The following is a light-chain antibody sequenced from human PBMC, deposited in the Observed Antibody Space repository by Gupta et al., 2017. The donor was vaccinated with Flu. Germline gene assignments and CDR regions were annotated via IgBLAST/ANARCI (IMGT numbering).Light chain of an antibody. CDR2: DVS. CDR1: TSDVGGYNF. J-gene: IGLJ3*02. Sequence: QSALTQPRSVSGSPGQSVTISCTGTTSDVGGYNFVSWYQQHPGKAPKLVIYDVSERPSGVPDRFSGSQSGDTASLTISGLQAEDEADYYCCSYAGSTNWVFGGGTKVTVL. V-gene: IGLV2-11*01. CDR3: CSYAGSTNWV.